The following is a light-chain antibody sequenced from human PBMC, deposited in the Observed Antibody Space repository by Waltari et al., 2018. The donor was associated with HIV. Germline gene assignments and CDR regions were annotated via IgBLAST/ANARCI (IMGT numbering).Light chain of an antibody. CDR3: AAYAGNNIVI. Sequence: QSALTQPPSASGSPGQSVTVSCTGTSSDIGYFNYVSWYQQHPGKAPKLLMYDVNKRPSGVPDRFSASKSGATASLTVSGLLAEDEADYYCAAYAGNNIVIFGGGTKVTV. CDR1: SSDIGYFNY. J-gene: IGLJ2*01. V-gene: IGLV2-8*01. CDR2: DVN.